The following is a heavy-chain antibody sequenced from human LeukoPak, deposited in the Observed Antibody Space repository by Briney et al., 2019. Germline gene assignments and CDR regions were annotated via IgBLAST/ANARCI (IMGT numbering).Heavy chain of an antibody. CDR3: ARDDWDSSALPIHLAY. CDR2: INPAGGDT. J-gene: IGHJ4*02. Sequence: GASVKVSFKASGYNFIDSYIHWLRQAPGQGLEWMGWINPAGGDTLYARKFQGRVTMTRATSIASAYLELRTLSSDDTAVYFCARDDWDSSALPIHLAYWGQGSLLAVSS. V-gene: IGHV1-2*02. D-gene: IGHD3-9*01. CDR1: GYNFIDSY.